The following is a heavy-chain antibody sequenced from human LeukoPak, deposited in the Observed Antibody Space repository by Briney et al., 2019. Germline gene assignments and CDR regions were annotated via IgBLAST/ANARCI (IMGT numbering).Heavy chain of an antibody. CDR1: GFTFKTYT. J-gene: IGHJ5*02. CDR3: ARDSGSSWFNWFDP. CDR2: ISSSSSYI. Sequence: PGGSLRLSCAASGFTFKTYTMHWVRQAPGMGLEWVSSISSSSSYIFYADSVKGRFTISRDNAKNSLYLQMSSLRAEDAAVYYCARDSGSSWFNWFDPWGQGTLVTVSS. D-gene: IGHD6-13*01. V-gene: IGHV3-21*01.